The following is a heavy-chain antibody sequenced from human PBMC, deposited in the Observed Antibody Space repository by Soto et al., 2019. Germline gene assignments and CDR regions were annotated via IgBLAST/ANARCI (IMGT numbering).Heavy chain of an antibody. Sequence: ASVKVSCKASGYTFTSYAMHWVRQAPGQRLEWMGWINAGNGNTKYSQKFQGRVTITRDTSASTAYMELSSLRSEDTAVYYCAIDALKYYSDRRADYGRDPTNRFGPWGQRTRFTVAS. V-gene: IGHV1-3*01. CDR2: INAGNGNT. CDR1: GYTFTSYA. D-gene: IGHD3-22*01. CDR3: AIDALKYYSDRRADYGRDPTNRFGP. J-gene: IGHJ5*01.